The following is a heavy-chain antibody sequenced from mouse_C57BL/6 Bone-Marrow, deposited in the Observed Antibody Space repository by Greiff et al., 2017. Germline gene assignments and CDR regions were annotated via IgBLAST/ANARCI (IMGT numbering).Heavy chain of an antibody. CDR1: GFSLTSYG. Sequence: VKLQESGPGLVAPSQSLSITCTVSGFSLTSYGVSWVRQPPGKGLEWLGVIWGDGSTNYHSALISRLSISKDNSKSQVFLKLNSLQTDDTATYYNLRTTVVAYYFDYWGQGTTLTVSS. D-gene: IGHD1-1*01. J-gene: IGHJ2*01. CDR2: IWGDGST. V-gene: IGHV2-3*01. CDR3: LRTTVVAYYFDY.